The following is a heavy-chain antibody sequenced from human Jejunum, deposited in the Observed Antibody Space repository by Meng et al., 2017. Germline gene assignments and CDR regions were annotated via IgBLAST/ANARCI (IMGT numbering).Heavy chain of an antibody. D-gene: IGHD3-16*01. V-gene: IGHV3-23*01. J-gene: IGHJ5*02. CDR1: GFTFGSSA. CDR3: AKGYAP. CDR2: ISGSSGST. Sequence: GGSLRLSCVASGFTFGSSAMTWVRQAPGTGLEWISTISGSSGSTYYADSVKGRFTISRDNSKNTLYLQMNSLRAEDTAVYYCAKGYAPWGQGTLVTVSS.